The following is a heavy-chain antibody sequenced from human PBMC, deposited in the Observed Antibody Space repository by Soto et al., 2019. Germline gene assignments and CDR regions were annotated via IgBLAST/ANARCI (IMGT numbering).Heavy chain of an antibody. D-gene: IGHD3-10*01. CDR1: GFTFSSYS. V-gene: IGHV3-21*01. CDR2: ISSSSSYI. CDR3: AGTYPPVKSNWFDP. J-gene: IGHJ5*02. Sequence: PGGSLRLSCAASGFTFSSYSMNWVRQAPGKGLEWVSSISSSSSYIYYADSVKGRFTISRDNAKNSLYLQMNSLRAEDTAVYYCAGTYPPVKSNWFDPWGQGTLVTVSS.